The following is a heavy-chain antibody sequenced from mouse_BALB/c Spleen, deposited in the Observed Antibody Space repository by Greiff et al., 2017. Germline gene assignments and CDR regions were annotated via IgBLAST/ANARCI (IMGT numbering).Heavy chain of an antibody. CDR3: ARRLGQGAMDY. Sequence: VQLQQPGAELVKPGASVKLSCKASGYTFTSYWMHWVKQRPGQGLEWIGEINPSNGRTNYNEKFKSKATLTVDKSSSTAYMQLSSLTSEDSAVYYCARRLGQGAMDYWGQGTSVTVSS. CDR2: INPSNGRT. CDR1: GYTFTSYW. V-gene: IGHV1S81*02. J-gene: IGHJ4*01. D-gene: IGHD3-3*01.